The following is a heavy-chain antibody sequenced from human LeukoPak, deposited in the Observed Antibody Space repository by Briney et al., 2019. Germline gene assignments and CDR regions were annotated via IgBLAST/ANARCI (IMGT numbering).Heavy chain of an antibody. CDR2: ISGSGGST. V-gene: IGHV3-23*01. Sequence: PGGSLRLSCAASGFTFSSYAMSWVRQAPGKGLEWVSAISGSGGSTYYLDSVKGRFTISRDNSKNTLYLQMNSLRAEDTAIYYCARTGKLSSSWSKWGQGTLVTVSS. CDR3: ARTGKLSSSWSK. D-gene: IGHD6-13*01. CDR1: GFTFSSYA. J-gene: IGHJ4*02.